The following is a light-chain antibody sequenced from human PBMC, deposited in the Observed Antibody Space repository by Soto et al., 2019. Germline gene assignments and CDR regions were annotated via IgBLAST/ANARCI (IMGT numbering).Light chain of an antibody. Sequence: QSALTQPRSVSGSPGQSVTISCTGNSSDVGGYNYVSWYQQHPGKAPKLMIYDVSKRPSGVPDRFSGSKSGNTASLTISGLQADDEADYYCCSYAGSYTYVFGTGTKVTVL. CDR3: CSYAGSYTYV. CDR1: SSDVGGYNY. CDR2: DVS. J-gene: IGLJ1*01. V-gene: IGLV2-11*01.